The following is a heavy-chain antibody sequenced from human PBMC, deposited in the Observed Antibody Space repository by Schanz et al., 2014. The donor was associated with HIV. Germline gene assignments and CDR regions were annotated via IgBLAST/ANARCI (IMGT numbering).Heavy chain of an antibody. CDR1: GGSFNDFF. J-gene: IGHJ4*03. CDR3: AKDGGRRGGQRQLFAY. D-gene: IGHD1-1*01. CDR2: INDSGRA. Sequence: QVQLQQWGAGLLKPSETLSLTCAVYGGSFNDFFWTWIRQPPGKALEWIGEINDSGRASINPSLKSRVTMSVDTSKNQFSLKLSSVTAADTAFYYCAKDGGRRGGQRQLFAYWGHGTLVTVSS. V-gene: IGHV4-34*01.